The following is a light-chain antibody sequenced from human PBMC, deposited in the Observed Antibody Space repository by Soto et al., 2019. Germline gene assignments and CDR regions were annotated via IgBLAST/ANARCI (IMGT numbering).Light chain of an antibody. V-gene: IGLV1-44*01. CDR1: GSNIGSYT. Sequence: QSVLTQPPSTSGTPGQRVTISCSGSGSNIGSYTVNWYQQVPGTAPKLLIYSNNQRPSGVPDRFSASKSGTSVSLAITGLQSVDEADYYCAAWDDSLNGVVFGGGTKLTVL. CDR3: AAWDDSLNGVV. J-gene: IGLJ2*01. CDR2: SNN.